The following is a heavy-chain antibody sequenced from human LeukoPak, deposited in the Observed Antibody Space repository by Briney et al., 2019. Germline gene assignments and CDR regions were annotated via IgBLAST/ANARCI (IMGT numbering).Heavy chain of an antibody. D-gene: IGHD3-3*01. Sequence: GGSLRLSCAASGFTFDDNTMHWVRQTPGRGLEWVSFITWKSHRTHYADSVRGRFTVSRDNSKDSMHLELNSLKTEDTGLYHCASDVGYRSLGYLGQGTLVTVSS. CDR3: ASDVGYRSLGY. CDR2: ITWKSHRT. V-gene: IGHV3-43*01. CDR1: GFTFDDNT. J-gene: IGHJ4*02.